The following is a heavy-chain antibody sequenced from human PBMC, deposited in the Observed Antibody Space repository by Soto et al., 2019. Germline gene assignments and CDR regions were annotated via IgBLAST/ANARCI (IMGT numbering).Heavy chain of an antibody. V-gene: IGHV4-59*01. CDR3: ARGWELLKGCGMDV. CDR1: GGSISSYY. D-gene: IGHD1-26*01. J-gene: IGHJ6*02. CDR2: IYYSGST. Sequence: LSLTCTVSGGSISSYYWSWIRQPPGKGLEWIGYIYYSGSTNYNPSLKSRVTISVDTSKNQFSLKLSSVTAADTAVYYCARGWELLKGCGMDVWGQGTTVTVSS.